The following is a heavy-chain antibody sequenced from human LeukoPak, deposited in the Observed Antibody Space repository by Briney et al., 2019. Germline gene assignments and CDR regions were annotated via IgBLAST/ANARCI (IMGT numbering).Heavy chain of an antibody. Sequence: GGSLRLSCAASGFTFSDYYMSWIRQAPGKGLEWVSYISSSGSTIYYADSVKGRFTISRDNAKNSLYLQMNSLRAEDTAVYYCARGDDFWSGYMVSGYYYGMDVWGRGTTVTVSS. J-gene: IGHJ6*02. V-gene: IGHV3-11*01. CDR3: ARGDDFWSGYMVSGYYYGMDV. CDR2: ISSSGSTI. CDR1: GFTFSDYY. D-gene: IGHD3-3*01.